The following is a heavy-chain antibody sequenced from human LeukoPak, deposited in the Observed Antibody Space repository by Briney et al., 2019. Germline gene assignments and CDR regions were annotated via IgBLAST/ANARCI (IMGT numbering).Heavy chain of an antibody. V-gene: IGHV3-74*01. D-gene: IGHD3-10*02. CDR1: GFTFSSYS. J-gene: IGHJ4*02. CDR2: ISGDGRGA. Sequence: PGGSLRLSCAASGFTFSSYSMKWVRQAPGKGLVWVSHISGDGRGATYADPVKGRFTISRDNAKNTLYLQMNSLRAEDTAVYYCARDVEFRSLFGELSGRGFDYWGQGTLVTVSS. CDR3: ARDVEFRSLFGELSGRGFDY.